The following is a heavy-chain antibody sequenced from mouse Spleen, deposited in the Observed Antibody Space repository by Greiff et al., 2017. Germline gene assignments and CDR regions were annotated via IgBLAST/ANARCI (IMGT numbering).Heavy chain of an antibody. CDR3: AREEGLYYYAMDY. CDR2: INPSNGVT. D-gene: IGHD1-1*02. CDR1: GYTFTTYW. J-gene: IGHJ4*01. Sequence: QVQLKQPGTELEKPGASVKLSCKASGYTFTTYWMHWVKQRPGQGLEWIGNINPSNGVTNYNEKFKSKATLTVDKSSSTAYMQLSSLTSEDSAVYYCAREEGLYYYAMDYWGQGTSVTVSS. V-gene: IGHV1-53*01.